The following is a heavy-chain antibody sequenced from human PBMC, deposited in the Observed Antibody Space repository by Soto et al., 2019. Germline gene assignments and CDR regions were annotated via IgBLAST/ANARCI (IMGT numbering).Heavy chain of an antibody. Sequence: EVQLLESGGGLVQPGGSLRLSCAASGVTFSSYAMSWVRQAPGKGLEWVSALSGSGVNTYYADSVKGRFTISRDNSKNTLYPQINSPRAQDPALYFCAKGGEQGGGGYFDYWGQGTLVTVSS. CDR2: LSGSGVNT. D-gene: IGHD3-16*01. CDR3: AKGGEQGGGGYFDY. CDR1: GVTFSSYA. J-gene: IGHJ4*02. V-gene: IGHV3-23*01.